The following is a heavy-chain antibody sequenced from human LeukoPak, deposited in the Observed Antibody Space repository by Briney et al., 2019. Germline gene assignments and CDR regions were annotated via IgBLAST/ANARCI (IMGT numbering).Heavy chain of an antibody. Sequence: GASVKVFCKASGLTFSTSAMQWVRQTRGQGLEWIGWTVLGSGDTNYAQSLKERVTITRDMSTSTAYMEVSSLRSEDTAMYYCAAGFSNRGYIYWGQGTLVTVSS. V-gene: IGHV1-58*02. CDR3: AAGFSNRGYIY. D-gene: IGHD6-13*01. J-gene: IGHJ4*02. CDR1: GLTFSTSA. CDR2: TVLGSGDT.